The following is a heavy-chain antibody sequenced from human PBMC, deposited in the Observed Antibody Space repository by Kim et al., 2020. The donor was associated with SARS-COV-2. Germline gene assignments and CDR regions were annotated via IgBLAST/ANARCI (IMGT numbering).Heavy chain of an antibody. D-gene: IGHD2-2*01. CDR2: IYYSGST. CDR3: ARDGSSSTSHYYYYGMDV. J-gene: IGHJ6*02. V-gene: IGHV4-59*01. Sequence: SETLSLTCTVSGGSISSYYWSWIRQPPGKGLEWIGYIYYSGSTNYNPSLKSRVTISVYTSKNQFSLTLSSVTAADTAVYYCARDGSSSTSHYYYYGMDVWGQGTTVTVSS. CDR1: GGSISSYY.